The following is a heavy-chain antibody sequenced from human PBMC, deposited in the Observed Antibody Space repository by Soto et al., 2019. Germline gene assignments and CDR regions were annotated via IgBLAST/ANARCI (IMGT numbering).Heavy chain of an antibody. J-gene: IGHJ4*02. D-gene: IGHD1-1*01. CDR2: VSANSGNT. Sequence: QVQLVQSGTEVKKRGASVKVSCKASGYTFTINGISWVRQAPGQGLEWMGWVSANSGNTNYAQKYQGRIILTTNTSPATAYMDLRSLTSDDTAVYYCARDRNHGLDNWGQGTLVTVSS. CDR3: ARDRNHGLDN. CDR1: GYTFTING. V-gene: IGHV1-18*01.